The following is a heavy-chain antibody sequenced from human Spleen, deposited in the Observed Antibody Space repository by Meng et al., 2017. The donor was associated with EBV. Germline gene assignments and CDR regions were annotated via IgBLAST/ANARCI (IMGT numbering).Heavy chain of an antibody. V-gene: IGHV4-34*02. D-gene: IGHD3-22*01. CDR1: GGSLSDYY. J-gene: IGHJ5*02. CDR2: INHGGST. Sequence: QVHIRQWGAGLLNPSETLSLTCGVYGGSLSDYYWTWIRQSPGKGLGWIGDINHGGSTNYNPSLESRVIISVDTSQNQFSLKLNSMTAADTAVYYCARGLYSYDNSGNNWFDPWGQGTLVTVSS. CDR3: ARGLYSYDNSGNNWFDP.